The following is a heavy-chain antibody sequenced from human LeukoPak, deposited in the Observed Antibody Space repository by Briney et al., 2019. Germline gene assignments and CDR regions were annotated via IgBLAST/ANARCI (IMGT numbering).Heavy chain of an antibody. V-gene: IGHV4-59*01. CDR1: GGSISSYY. CDR2: IYYSGST. D-gene: IGHD3-16*01. Sequence: ASETLSLTCTVSGGSISSYYWSWIRQPPGKGLEWIGYIYYSGSTNYNPSLKSRATISVDTAKNQFSLKLSSVTAADTAGYYCARDKGGEGPDYWGQGTLVTVSS. J-gene: IGHJ4*02. CDR3: ARDKGGEGPDY.